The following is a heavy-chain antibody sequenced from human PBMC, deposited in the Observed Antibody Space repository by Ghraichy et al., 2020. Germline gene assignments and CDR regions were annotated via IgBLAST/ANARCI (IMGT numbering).Heavy chain of an antibody. J-gene: IGHJ6*03. CDR2: IDYSGST. Sequence: SETLSLTCTVSGGSISSYYWSWIRQPPGKGLEWIGDIDYSGSTNYNPALKSRVTISVDTSKNQFSLKLSSVTAADTAVYYCARERAARWGDYYYYYMDVWGKGTTVTVSS. CDR3: ARERAARWGDYYYYYMDV. V-gene: IGHV4-59*01. CDR1: GGSISSYY. D-gene: IGHD6-6*01.